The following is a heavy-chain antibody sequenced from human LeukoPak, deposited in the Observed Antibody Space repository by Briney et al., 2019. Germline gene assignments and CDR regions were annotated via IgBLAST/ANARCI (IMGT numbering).Heavy chain of an antibody. CDR1: GYILTHCW. CDR3: AGLFGGISEFPY. J-gene: IGHJ4*02. V-gene: IGHV5-51*01. D-gene: IGHD1-26*01. Sequence: GESLNPSLKGSGYILTHCWIRRVRQMPGKGLEWMGIIYPGDSDIRYSPSFQGQVTISADKSISTAYLQWSSLKASGTAMYYCAGLFGGISEFPYWGQGTLVTVSS. CDR2: IYPGDSDI.